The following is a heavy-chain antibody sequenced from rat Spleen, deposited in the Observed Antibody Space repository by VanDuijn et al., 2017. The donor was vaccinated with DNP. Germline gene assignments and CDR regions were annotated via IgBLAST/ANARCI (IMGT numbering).Heavy chain of an antibody. D-gene: IGHD1-6*01. CDR2: ISYSGST. J-gene: IGHJ4*01. CDR1: GSSITSNY. CDR3: ARRWGHYGYKPLYAMDA. Sequence: EVQLQESGPGLVKPSQSLSLTCSVTGSSITSNYWGWIRKFPGNKMEWIGHISYSGSTNYNPSLKSRISITRDTSKNQFFLQLNSVSTDDTAIYYCARRWGHYGYKPLYAMDAWGQGTSVTVSS. V-gene: IGHV3-1*01.